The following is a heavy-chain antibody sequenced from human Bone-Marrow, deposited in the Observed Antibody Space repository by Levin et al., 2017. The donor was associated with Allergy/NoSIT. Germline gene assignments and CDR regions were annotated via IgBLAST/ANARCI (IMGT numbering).Heavy chain of an antibody. CDR2: ISATASHK. CDR1: GFTFGSHA. J-gene: IGHJ3*02. CDR3: ARIRNGYSLGDVSDS. D-gene: IGHD2-15*01. V-gene: IGHV3-21*05. Sequence: GGSLRLSCAVSGFTFGSHAMSWVRQAPGKGLEWVSYISATASHKYYADSVKGRFTVSRDNVKSSMYLDLNALRVEDTAVYYCARIRNGYSLGDVSDSWGHGTMVIVSS.